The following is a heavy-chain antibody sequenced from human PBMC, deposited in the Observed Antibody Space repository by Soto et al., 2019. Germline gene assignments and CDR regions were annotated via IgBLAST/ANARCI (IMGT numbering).Heavy chain of an antibody. D-gene: IGHD6-6*01. Sequence: ASVKVSCKASGGTFSSYAISWVRQAPGQGLEWMGGIIPIFGTASYAQKFQGRVTITADESTSTAYMELSSLRSEDTAVYYCAGPDDSSSSNYYYYGMDVWGQGTTVTVSS. CDR1: GGTFSSYA. J-gene: IGHJ6*02. V-gene: IGHV1-69*13. CDR2: IIPIFGTA. CDR3: AGPDDSSSSNYYYYGMDV.